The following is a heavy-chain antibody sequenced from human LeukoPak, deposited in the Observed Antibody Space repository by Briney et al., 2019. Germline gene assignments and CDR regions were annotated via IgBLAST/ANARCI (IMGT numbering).Heavy chain of an antibody. CDR3: ARGRSDSGAYCYFGS. J-gene: IGHJ4*02. CDR1: GFTFSEYT. V-gene: IGHV3-30*03. D-gene: IGHD3-22*01. Sequence: TGGSLRLSCAASGFTFSEYTMHWVRQAPSKGLEWVAVISHDGREIYYADSVKGRFTISRDDSMSTMYLQMNSLRAEGTALYYCARGRSDSGAYCYFGSWGQGTPVTVSS. CDR2: ISHDGREI.